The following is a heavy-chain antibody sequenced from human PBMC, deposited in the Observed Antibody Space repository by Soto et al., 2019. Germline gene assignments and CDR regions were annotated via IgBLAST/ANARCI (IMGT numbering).Heavy chain of an antibody. CDR2: IYSDGTT. CDR1: GLSVSSNY. D-gene: IGHD1-26*01. CDR3: ARGAIYFEY. J-gene: IGHJ4*02. Sequence: EVQLVESGGGLVQPGGSLRLSCAASGLSVSSNYMSWVRQAPGKGLEWVSVIYSDGTTYYADSVKGRLTISRDKSKSTLYLQMNSLRAEDTAVYYCARGAIYFEYWGQGTLVTVSS. V-gene: IGHV3-66*01.